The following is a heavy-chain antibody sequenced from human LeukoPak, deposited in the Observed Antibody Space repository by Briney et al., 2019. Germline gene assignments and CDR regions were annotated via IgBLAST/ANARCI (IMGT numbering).Heavy chain of an antibody. J-gene: IGHJ4*02. CDR1: GFTVSSNS. Sequence: GGSLRLSCAASGFTVSSNSMSWLRQAPGKGLELVSILYSGGGANYADSVKGRFTISRDNSRKTLFLQMNSLRAEGTAVYYCARRDTTGWYHHFDYWGQGTLVTVSS. D-gene: IGHD6-19*01. CDR3: ARRDTTGWYHHFDY. CDR2: LYSGGGA. V-gene: IGHV3-53*01.